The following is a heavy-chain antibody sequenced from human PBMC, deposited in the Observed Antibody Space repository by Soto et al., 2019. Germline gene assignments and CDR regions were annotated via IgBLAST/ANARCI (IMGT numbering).Heavy chain of an antibody. CDR2: ITFRGDNI. Sequence: ESGGGLVSPGGSLRLSCAASGFTFSSYAMSWVRQAPGKGLEWLAGITFRGDNIYYADSVKGRFSLSRDNSRNRLDLQMNNLKVEDTALYYCAKLGTMGVFDNWGQGTLLTVSS. J-gene: IGHJ4*02. D-gene: IGHD1-26*01. CDR1: GFTFSSYA. CDR3: AKLGTMGVFDN. V-gene: IGHV3-23*01.